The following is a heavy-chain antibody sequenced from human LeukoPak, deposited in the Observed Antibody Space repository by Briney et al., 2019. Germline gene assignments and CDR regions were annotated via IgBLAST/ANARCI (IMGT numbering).Heavy chain of an antibody. J-gene: IGHJ6*03. D-gene: IGHD3-16*01. CDR3: ATTGVVSGTRDYYYYMDV. V-gene: IGHV1-18*01. CDR2: TSAYNGNT. CDR1: GYTFTSYG. Sequence: ASVKVSCKASGYTFTSYGISWVRQAPGQGREWMGWTSAYNGNTNYAQKLQGRVTMTTDTSTSTAYMELRSLRSEDTAVYYCATTGVVSGTRDYYYYMDVWGKGTTVTVSS.